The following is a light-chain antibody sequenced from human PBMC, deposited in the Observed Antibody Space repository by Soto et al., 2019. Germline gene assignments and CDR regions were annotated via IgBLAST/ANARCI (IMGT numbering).Light chain of an antibody. CDR1: ESISTW. V-gene: IGKV1-5*03. CDR3: QQYSRLWS. J-gene: IGKJ1*01. Sequence: DIQMTQSPSSLSASVGDRVTITCRANESISTWLAWYQQKPGKAPKLLIYGASSLESGVPPRFSGDGSETDFTLTISSLQRDDFGTYYCQQYSRLWSFGQGTKVEIE. CDR2: GAS.